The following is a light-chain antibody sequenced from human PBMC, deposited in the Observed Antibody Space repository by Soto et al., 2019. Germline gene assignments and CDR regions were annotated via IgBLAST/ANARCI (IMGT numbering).Light chain of an antibody. V-gene: IGKV1-39*01. J-gene: IGKJ1*01. CDR3: KQYFTYSWT. Sequence: DIQMTQSPSSLSASVGDRVTITCRASQSISYYLNWYQQKQGRAHRLLIYSTYTLQSGVQSKFSGSASGTDFTLTIRSLQPEDFATYYCKQYFTYSWTFGQGTKVDIK. CDR2: STY. CDR1: QSISYY.